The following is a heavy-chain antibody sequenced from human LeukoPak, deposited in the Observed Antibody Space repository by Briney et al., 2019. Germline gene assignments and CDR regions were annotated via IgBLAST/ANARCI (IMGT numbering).Heavy chain of an antibody. V-gene: IGHV4-4*09. J-gene: IGHJ4*02. Sequence: SETLSLTCTVSGGSISSYYWSWIRQPPGKGLEWIGYIYTSGSTNYNPSLKSRVTISVDTSKNQFSLKLSSVTAADTAVYYCARHKAVVTPFDYWGQGTLVTVSS. CDR3: ARHKAVVTPFDY. CDR2: IYTSGST. D-gene: IGHD4-23*01. CDR1: GGSISSYY.